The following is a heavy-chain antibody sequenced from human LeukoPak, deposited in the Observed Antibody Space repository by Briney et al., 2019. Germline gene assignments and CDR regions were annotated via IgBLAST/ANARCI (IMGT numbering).Heavy chain of an antibody. V-gene: IGHV3-9*01. CDR3: ARGALYAYYMDV. D-gene: IGHD2-2*02. CDR1: GFTFADYT. CDR2: INWNGRSV. Sequence: GRSLRLSCAASGFTFADYTMHWVRQVPGKGLEWVSTINWNGRSVGYADSVRGRFTISRDNAKNTLYLQMNSLRAEDTAVYYCARGALYAYYMDVWGNGTTVTVSS. J-gene: IGHJ6*03.